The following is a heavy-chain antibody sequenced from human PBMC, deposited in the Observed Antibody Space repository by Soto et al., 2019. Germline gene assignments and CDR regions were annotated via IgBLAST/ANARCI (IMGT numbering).Heavy chain of an antibody. V-gene: IGHV3-53*01. J-gene: IGHJ3*02. CDR1: GFTVSTNY. Sequence: GGSLRLSCAASGFTVSTNYISWVRQAPGKGLEWVSIIYSGGKTYYADSVKGRFVISRDNSKNTLYLQMNSLRVEDTAVYYCARMASLREWLVNAFDMWGQGTTVTVSS. CDR2: IYSGGKT. D-gene: IGHD6-19*01. CDR3: ARMASLREWLVNAFDM.